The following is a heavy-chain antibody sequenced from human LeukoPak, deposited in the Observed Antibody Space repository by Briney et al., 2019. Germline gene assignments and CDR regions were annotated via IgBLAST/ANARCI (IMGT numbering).Heavy chain of an antibody. CDR1: GFTFSSYS. V-gene: IGHV3-7*01. CDR3: ARDWSFDSDDYYLYGFDI. J-gene: IGHJ3*02. CDR2: IRQDGRER. D-gene: IGHD3-22*01. Sequence: RRSLRLSCAASGFTFSSYSMSWVSQAPGTGLEWVANIRQDGRERYYADSLKGRFNISRDNAKNSIYLQMNSLRAEDTAMYYCARDWSFDSDDYYLYGFDIWGQGTRVTVSS.